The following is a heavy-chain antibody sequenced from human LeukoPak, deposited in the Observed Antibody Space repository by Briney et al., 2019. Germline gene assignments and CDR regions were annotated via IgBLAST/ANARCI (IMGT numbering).Heavy chain of an antibody. CDR1: GDTFTGYY. Sequence: ASVKVSCNGAGDTFTGYYIHWVRQAPGQGLEWTGRIIPNSGGTNYAQKFQARVTMTRDTSISTVYMVLNRLRSDDTALYYCARDRAYGREFDFWGQGTLVTVSS. V-gene: IGHV1-2*06. D-gene: IGHD4-17*01. CDR2: IIPNSGGT. CDR3: ARDRAYGREFDF. J-gene: IGHJ4*02.